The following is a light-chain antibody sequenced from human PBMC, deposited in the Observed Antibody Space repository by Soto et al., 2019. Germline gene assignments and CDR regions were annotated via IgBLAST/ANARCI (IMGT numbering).Light chain of an antibody. Sequence: DIQMTQSPSSLSASVGDRVTITCRASQSISSYLNWYQQRPGKAPNLLIYDASNLETGVPSRFSGSGSGTHFTLTISSLQPEDIATYHCQQYDALPLTFGGGTKVDIK. CDR2: DAS. J-gene: IGKJ4*01. CDR1: QSISSY. V-gene: IGKV1-33*01. CDR3: QQYDALPLT.